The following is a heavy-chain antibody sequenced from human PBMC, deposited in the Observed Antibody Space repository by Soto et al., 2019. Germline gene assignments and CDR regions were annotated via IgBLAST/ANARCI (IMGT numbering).Heavy chain of an antibody. CDR3: VRETQIVMVVVPTPGSPGAFDM. J-gene: IGHJ3*02. Sequence: GGSLRLSCAASGFSLRNYNLHWVRQAPGKGLEWVAVVSHDGVNKHYAESVKGRLSISRDSSRDTLYLQMNSLRPEDTAVYYCVRETQIVMVVVPTPGSPGAFDMWGQGTMVTVSS. CDR1: GFSLRNYN. CDR2: VSHDGVNK. D-gene: IGHD2-15*01. V-gene: IGHV3-30-3*01.